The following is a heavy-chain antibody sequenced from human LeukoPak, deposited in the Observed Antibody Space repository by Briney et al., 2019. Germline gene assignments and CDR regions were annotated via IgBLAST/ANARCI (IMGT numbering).Heavy chain of an antibody. J-gene: IGHJ5*02. V-gene: IGHV1-8*02. CDR1: GYTFTGYY. Sequence: ASVKVSCKASGYTFTGYYMHWVRQAPGQGLEWMGWINPNSGNTGYAQKFQGRVTMTRNTSISTAYMELSSLRSEDTAVYYCARGVITMVRGVILLRWFDPWGQGTLVTVSS. CDR2: INPNSGNT. CDR3: ARGVITMVRGVILLRWFDP. D-gene: IGHD3-10*01.